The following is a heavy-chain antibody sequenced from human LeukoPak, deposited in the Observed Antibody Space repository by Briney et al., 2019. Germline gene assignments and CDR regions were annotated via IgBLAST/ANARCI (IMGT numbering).Heavy chain of an antibody. CDR2: IYVSGST. J-gene: IGHJ4*02. D-gene: IGHD2-21*01. CDR1: GGSFSGYY. V-gene: IGHV4-59*10. Sequence: SETLSLTCAVYGGSFSGYYWSWIRQSAAKGLEWIGRIYVSGSTLYNPSLKSRVTMSLDTSRNQFSLKLKSVTAADTAIYYCARDYCSGGGGCSGDYFDYWGQGTLVTVSS. CDR3: ARDYCSGGGGCSGDYFDY.